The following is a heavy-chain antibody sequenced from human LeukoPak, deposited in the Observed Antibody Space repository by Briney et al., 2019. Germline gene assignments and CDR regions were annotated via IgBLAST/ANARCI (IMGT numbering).Heavy chain of an antibody. D-gene: IGHD1-14*01. CDR2: VYYTGST. CDR3: ASSTNPQTFDI. V-gene: IGHV4-59*12. Sequence: SETLSLTCTVSGGSISSYYWSWVRQPPGKGLEWIGFVYYTGSTNYSPSLKSRVTISVDTSKNQFSLKLSSVTAADTAVYYCASSTNPQTFDIWGQGTMVTVSS. J-gene: IGHJ3*02. CDR1: GGSISSYY.